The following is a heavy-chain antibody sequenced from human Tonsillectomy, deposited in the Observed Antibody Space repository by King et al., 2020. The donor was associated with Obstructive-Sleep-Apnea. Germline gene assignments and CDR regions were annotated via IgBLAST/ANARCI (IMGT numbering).Heavy chain of an antibody. J-gene: IGHJ4*02. Sequence: QLVQSGGGVVQPGRSLRLSCAASGFTFSSYAMHWVRQAPGKGLEWGAVISYDGSNKYYADSVKGRFTISRDNSKNTLYLQMNSLRAEDTAVYYCAREVGYCSGGSCDYFDYWGQGTLVTVSS. CDR2: ISYDGSNK. V-gene: IGHV3-30*04. D-gene: IGHD2-15*01. CDR3: AREVGYCSGGSCDYFDY. CDR1: GFTFSSYA.